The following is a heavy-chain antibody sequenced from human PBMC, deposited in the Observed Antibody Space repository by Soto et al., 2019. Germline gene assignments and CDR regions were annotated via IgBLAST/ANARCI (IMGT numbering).Heavy chain of an antibody. Sequence: GGSLRLSXAASGFTFSSYAMSWVRQAPGKGLEWVSAISGSGGSTYYADSVKGRFTIARDNSKNTLYLQMNSLRAEDTAVYYCAKLLPDYYDSSGYYGQIDYWGQGTLVTVSS. V-gene: IGHV3-23*01. CDR1: GFTFSSYA. CDR2: ISGSGGST. CDR3: AKLLPDYYDSSGYYGQIDY. D-gene: IGHD3-22*01. J-gene: IGHJ4*02.